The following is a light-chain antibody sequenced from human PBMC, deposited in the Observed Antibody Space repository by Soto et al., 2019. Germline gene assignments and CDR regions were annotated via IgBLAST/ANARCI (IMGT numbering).Light chain of an antibody. J-gene: IGKJ2*01. CDR1: QSIRSSY. CDR3: LQYGNTPMYT. CDR2: GAS. V-gene: IGKV3-20*01. Sequence: EIVLTQSPGTLSLSPGERATLSCRASQSIRSSYLAWYRQKPGQAPRLLIYGASSRVTGIPDRFSGSGSGTDFTITISRLEPEDFAVYYCLQYGNTPMYTFGQGAKREIK.